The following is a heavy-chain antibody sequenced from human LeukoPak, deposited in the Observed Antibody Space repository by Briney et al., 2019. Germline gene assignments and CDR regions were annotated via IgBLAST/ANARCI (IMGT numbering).Heavy chain of an antibody. CDR1: GYTFTSYD. CDR2: INPSSGGT. D-gene: IGHD2-15*01. V-gene: IGHV1-2*06. Sequence: ASVKVSCKASGYTFTSYDINWVRQAPGQGLEWMGRINPSSGGTDYAQKFQGRVTMTRDTSISTAYMELSRLRSDDTAMYYCARGYCSGGSCCSVENWFDPWGQGTLVTVSS. CDR3: ARGYCSGGSCCSVENWFDP. J-gene: IGHJ5*02.